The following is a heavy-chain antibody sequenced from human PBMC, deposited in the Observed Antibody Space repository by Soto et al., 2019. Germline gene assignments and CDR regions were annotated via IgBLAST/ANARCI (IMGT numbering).Heavy chain of an antibody. CDR1: GGSFSKFA. V-gene: IGHV1-69*01. Sequence: QVQLVQSGTEVKTPGSSVKVSCKASGGSFSKFAINWVRQAPGQGLEWMGGIIPTLGTTDYAHKFQGRVTITADEATRTAYMERSGLTSEDTAVYYCARDDATHCGDDCYRYFYYGMDVWGQGTTVTVSS. CDR3: ARDDATHCGDDCYRYFYYGMDV. D-gene: IGHD2-21*02. J-gene: IGHJ6*02. CDR2: IIPTLGTT.